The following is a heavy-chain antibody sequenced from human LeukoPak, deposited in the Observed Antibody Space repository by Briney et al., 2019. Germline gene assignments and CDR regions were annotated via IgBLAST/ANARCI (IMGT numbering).Heavy chain of an antibody. CDR1: GFTISDYY. CDR2: ISSNSSYT. CDR3: AILAVDSDFDY. J-gene: IGHJ4*02. V-gene: IGHV3-11*03. D-gene: IGHD3-3*01. Sequence: PGGSMSLSCAASGFTISDYYMSWLRQAPGKRQEWVSYISSNSSYTNYADSVKGRFTISRDNAKSALYLQMNSLRGEDTAVYYCAILAVDSDFDYWGQGTLVTVSS.